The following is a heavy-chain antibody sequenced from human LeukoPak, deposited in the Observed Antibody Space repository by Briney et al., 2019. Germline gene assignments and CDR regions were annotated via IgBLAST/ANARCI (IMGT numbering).Heavy chain of an antibody. CDR2: INPSGGST. D-gene: IGHD6-19*01. CDR1: GYTFTSHY. V-gene: IGHV1-46*01. Sequence: ASVKVSCKASGYTFTSHYTYWVRQAPGQGLEWMGVINPSGGSTTYAQKFQGRVTLTRDTSTRTVYMELRSLRSDDTAVYYCARQGGYSSAIGMGYWGQGTLVTVSS. CDR3: ARQGGYSSAIGMGY. J-gene: IGHJ4*02.